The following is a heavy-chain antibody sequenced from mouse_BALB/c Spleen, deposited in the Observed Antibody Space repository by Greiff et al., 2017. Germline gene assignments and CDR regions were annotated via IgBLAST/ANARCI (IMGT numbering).Heavy chain of an antibody. V-gene: IGHV1-87*01. CDR1: GYTFTSYW. CDR2: IYPGDGDT. Sequence: QVQLQQSGPELVKPGASVRISCKASGYTFTSYWMQWVKQRPGQGLEWIGAIYPGDGDTRYTQKFKGKATLTADKSSSTAYMQLSSLASEDSAVYYCARSPLTGYYAMDYWGQGTSVTVSS. J-gene: IGHJ4*01. CDR3: ARSPLTGYYAMDY. D-gene: IGHD4-1*01.